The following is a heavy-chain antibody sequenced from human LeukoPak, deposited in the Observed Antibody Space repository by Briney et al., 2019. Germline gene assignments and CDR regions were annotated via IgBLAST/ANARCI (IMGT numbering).Heavy chain of an antibody. CDR1: GYTFTSYD. CDR2: MNPNSGNT. Sequence: ASVRVSCKASGYTFTSYDINWVRQATGQGLEWMGWMNPNSGNTGYAQKFQGRVTMTRNTSISTAYMELSSLRSEDTAAYYCARGSVAAAGLYWGQGTLVTVSS. D-gene: IGHD6-13*01. J-gene: IGHJ4*02. CDR3: ARGSVAAAGLY. V-gene: IGHV1-8*01.